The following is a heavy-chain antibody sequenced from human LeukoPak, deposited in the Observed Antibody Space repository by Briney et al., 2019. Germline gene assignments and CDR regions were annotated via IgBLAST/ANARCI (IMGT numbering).Heavy chain of an antibody. J-gene: IGHJ5*02. CDR2: ISSSSSYI. CDR3: ARGPSNYFNWFDP. D-gene: IGHD4-11*01. Sequence: GGSLRLSCAASGFTFSSYSMNWVRQAPGKGLEWVSSISSSSSYIYYADSVKGRFTISRDSAKNSLYLQMNSLRAEDTAVYYCARGPSNYFNWFDPWGQGTLVTVSS. V-gene: IGHV3-21*01. CDR1: GFTFSSYS.